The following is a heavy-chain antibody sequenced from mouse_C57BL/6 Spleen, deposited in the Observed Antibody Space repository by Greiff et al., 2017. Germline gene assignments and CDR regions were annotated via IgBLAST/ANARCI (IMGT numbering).Heavy chain of an antibody. J-gene: IGHJ2*01. CDR1: GYTFTSYW. CDR2: IDPSDCET. D-gene: IGHD4-1*01. CDR3: ARKENWYYFDY. V-gene: IGHV1-52*01. Sequence: QVQLQQPGAELVRPGSSVKLSCKASGYTFTSYWMHWVKQRPIQGLEWIGNIDPSDCETHYNQKFKDKATLTVDKSSSTAYMQLSSLTSEDSAVYYCARKENWYYFDYWGQGTTLTVSS.